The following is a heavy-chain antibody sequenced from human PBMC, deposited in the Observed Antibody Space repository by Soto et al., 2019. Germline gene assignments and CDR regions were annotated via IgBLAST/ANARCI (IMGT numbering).Heavy chain of an antibody. V-gene: IGHV4-31*03. CDR2: IYYSGST. Sequence: PSETLSLTCTVSGGSISSGGYYWSWIRQHPGKGLQWIGYIYYSGSTYYNPSHKSRVTISEDTSKNQYSLKLSSVSVVVTVFFYCARHIAAAGTCFDYLGEGTLVTDSS. J-gene: IGHJ4*02. CDR1: GGSISSGGYY. D-gene: IGHD6-13*01. CDR3: ARHIAAAGTCFDY.